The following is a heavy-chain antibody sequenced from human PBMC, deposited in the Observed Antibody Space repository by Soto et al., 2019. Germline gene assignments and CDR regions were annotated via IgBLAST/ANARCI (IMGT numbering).Heavy chain of an antibody. CDR2: IYPGDSDT. V-gene: IGHV5-51*01. J-gene: IGHJ6*02. D-gene: IGHD3-16*02. Sequence: GESLKISCKGSGYSFTSYWIGWVRQMPGKGLEWMGIIYPGDSDTRYSPSFQGQVTISADKSIRTAYLQWSSLKASDTAMYYCATLRSMTTFGGVIEPAINYHGIDSWGQGTTVTISS. CDR3: ATLRSMTTFGGVIEPAINYHGIDS. CDR1: GYSFTSYW.